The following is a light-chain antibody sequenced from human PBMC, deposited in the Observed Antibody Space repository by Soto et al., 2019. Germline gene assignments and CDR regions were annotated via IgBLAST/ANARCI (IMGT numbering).Light chain of an antibody. V-gene: IGKV3-20*01. CDR3: QQYGSSPGT. CDR1: QSVSSSY. J-gene: IGKJ2*01. Sequence: EIVLTQSPGTLSLSPGERVTLSCRASQSVSSSYLAWYQQKPGQAPRLLIYGASSRATGIPDRFSGSGSGTDFTHTISRLEPEDFAVYYCQQYGSSPGTFGQGTKLEIK. CDR2: GAS.